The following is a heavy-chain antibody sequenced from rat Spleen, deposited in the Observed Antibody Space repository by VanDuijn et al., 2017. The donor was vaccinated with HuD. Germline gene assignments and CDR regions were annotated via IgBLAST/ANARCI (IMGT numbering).Heavy chain of an antibody. CDR3: ARSDGTHYYLPFAD. J-gene: IGHJ3*01. CDR2: INSAGST. Sequence: EVQLQESGPGLVKPSQSLSLTCCVTGHSIASSYRWNWIRKFPGNRLEWMGYINSAGSTNYKPSLKSRISISRDASKNQFFLQVDSVTTEDTATYYCARSDGTHYYLPFADWGQGTLVTVSS. V-gene: IGHV3-3*01. CDR1: GHSIASSYR. D-gene: IGHD1-12*02.